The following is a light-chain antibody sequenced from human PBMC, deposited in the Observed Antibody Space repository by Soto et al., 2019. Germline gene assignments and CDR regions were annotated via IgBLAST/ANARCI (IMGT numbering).Light chain of an antibody. CDR3: CSYAGSSTSWV. CDR1: IIDFGSYDL. V-gene: IGLV2-23*01. J-gene: IGLJ3*02. Sequence: QSALTQPASVSGSPGQSITISCTGTIIDFGSYDLVSWYQQHPGKAPKLMIYEGSKRPSGVSSRFSGSKSGNTASLTISGLQAEDEADYYCCSYAGSSTSWVFGGGTQLTVL. CDR2: EGS.